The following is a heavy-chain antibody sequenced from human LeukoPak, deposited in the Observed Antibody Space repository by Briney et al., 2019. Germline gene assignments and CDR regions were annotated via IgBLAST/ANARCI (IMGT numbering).Heavy chain of an antibody. CDR1: GFTFSSYA. Sequence: GGSLRLSCAASGFTFSSYAMSWVRQAPGRGLDWVSALSGSGGSTYYADSVKGRFTISRDNSKNTLYLQMNSLRAEDTALYFCAKQKASYDILTGYSYFDYWGQGTLVTVSS. J-gene: IGHJ4*02. CDR2: LSGSGGST. V-gene: IGHV3-23*01. D-gene: IGHD3-9*01. CDR3: AKQKASYDILTGYSYFDY.